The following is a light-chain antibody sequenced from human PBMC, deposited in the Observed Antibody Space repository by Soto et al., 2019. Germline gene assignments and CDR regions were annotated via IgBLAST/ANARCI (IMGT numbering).Light chain of an antibody. V-gene: IGLV2-14*01. J-gene: IGLJ1*01. Sequence: QSALTQPASVSGSPGQSITISCTGTSSDVGGYNFVAWYQQHPGKAPKIMIYDVTNRPSGVSNRFSGSKSGNTASLTISGLQAEDDADYYCSSYTSSSTLVFGTGTQLTVL. CDR3: SSYTSSSTLV. CDR1: SSDVGGYNF. CDR2: DVT.